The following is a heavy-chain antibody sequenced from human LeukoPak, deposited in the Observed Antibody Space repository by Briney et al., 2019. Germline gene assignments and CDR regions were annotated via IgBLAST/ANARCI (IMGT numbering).Heavy chain of an antibody. CDR3: TTDLWFGELLLTNDY. D-gene: IGHD3-10*01. CDR1: GFTFSSYS. CDR2: ISSSSSYI. V-gene: IGHV3-21*03. J-gene: IGHJ4*02. Sequence: GGSLRLSCAASGFTFSSYSMNWVRQAPGKGLEWVSSISSSSSYIYYADSVKGRFTISRDNAKNSLYLQMNSLKTEDTAVYYCTTDLWFGELLLTNDYWGQGTLVTVSS.